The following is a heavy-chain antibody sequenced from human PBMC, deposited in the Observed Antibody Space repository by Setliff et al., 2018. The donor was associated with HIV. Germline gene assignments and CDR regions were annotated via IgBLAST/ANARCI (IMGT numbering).Heavy chain of an antibody. CDR3: ARDRRGSGSFFPSWFDP. D-gene: IGHD3-10*01. CDR2: VQTSGST. Sequence: SETLSLTCTVSGDSLNNDNHRWAWIRQPAGRGLEWIGHVQTSGSTKYNASLTGRVSFSIDTSTSQFSLKLTSVTAADTAVYYCARDRRGSGSFFPSWFDPWGQGTLVTVLL. CDR1: GDSLNNDNHR. V-gene: IGHV4-61*09. J-gene: IGHJ5*02.